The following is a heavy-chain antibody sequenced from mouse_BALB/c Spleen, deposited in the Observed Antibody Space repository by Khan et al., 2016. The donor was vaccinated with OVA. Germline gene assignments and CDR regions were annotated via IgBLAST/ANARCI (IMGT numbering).Heavy chain of an antibody. D-gene: IGHD1-1*01. J-gene: IGHJ2*01. CDR1: GYTFINYS. CDR3: ARRGLRGGFDY. CDR2: INPSTGYT. Sequence: QVQLQQSGAELAKPGASVKMSCKASGYTFINYSILWVKQSPGQGLEWIGYINPSTGYTEYNQNFKDKATLTADKSSSTAYMQLSSLTSEDSAVYDWARRGLRGGFDYWGQGTTVTVSA. V-gene: IGHV1-4*01.